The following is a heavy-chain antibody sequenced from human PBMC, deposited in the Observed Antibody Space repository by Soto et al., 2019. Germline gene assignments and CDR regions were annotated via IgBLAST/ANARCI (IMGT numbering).Heavy chain of an antibody. CDR2: IYPGDSDT. Sequence: GESLKISCKGSGYSFTSYWIGWVRQMPGKGLGWMGIIYPGDSDTRYSPSFQGQVTISADKSISTAYLQWSSLKASDTAMYYCARSGSGGFLEWLPDFDYWGQGTLVTVSS. V-gene: IGHV5-51*01. CDR3: ARSGSGGFLEWLPDFDY. D-gene: IGHD3-3*01. CDR1: GYSFTSYW. J-gene: IGHJ4*02.